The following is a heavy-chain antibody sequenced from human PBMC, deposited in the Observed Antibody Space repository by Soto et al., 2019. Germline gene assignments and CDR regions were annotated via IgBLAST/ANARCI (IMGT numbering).Heavy chain of an antibody. CDR3: ARVIRSTIFGVGDYWFDP. CDR2: IIPFLGNT. CDR1: GDTFTSYG. V-gene: IGHV1-69*10. J-gene: IGHJ5*02. D-gene: IGHD3-3*01. Sequence: SVKVCCKASGDTFTSYGISWARQAPGQGLEWMGRIIPFLGNTNYAQKFQGRVSITADESTSTVYMELRSLISQDTAVYYCARVIRSTIFGVGDYWFDPWGQGTLVTVSS.